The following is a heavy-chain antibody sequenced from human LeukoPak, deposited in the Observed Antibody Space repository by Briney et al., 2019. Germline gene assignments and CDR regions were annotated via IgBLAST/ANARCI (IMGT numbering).Heavy chain of an antibody. J-gene: IGHJ4*02. CDR1: GGSISSYY. Sequence: SETLSLTCTVSGGSISSYYWSWIRQPPGKGLEWIGYIYYSGSSNYNPSLKSRVTISVDTSKKQFSLKLSSVTAADTAVYYCARGDPGIAASAGSTENFVYYFDYWGQGTLVTVSS. V-gene: IGHV4-59*12. CDR3: ARGDPGIAASAGSTENFVYYFDY. CDR2: IYYSGSS. D-gene: IGHD6-13*01.